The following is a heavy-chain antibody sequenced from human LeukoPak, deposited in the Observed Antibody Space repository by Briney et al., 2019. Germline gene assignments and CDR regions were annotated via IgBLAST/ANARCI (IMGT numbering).Heavy chain of an antibody. J-gene: IGHJ5*02. CDR3: ARVGIVRDYYDSSGGSNNWFDP. V-gene: IGHV4-38-2*02. Sequence: PSETLSLTCTVSGYSISSGYYWGWIRQPPGKGLEWIGSIYHSGSTYYDPSLKSRVTISVDTSKNQFSLKLSSVTAADTAVYYCARVGIVRDYYDSSGGSNNWFDPWGQGTLVTVSS. CDR1: GYSISSGYY. CDR2: IYHSGST. D-gene: IGHD3-22*01.